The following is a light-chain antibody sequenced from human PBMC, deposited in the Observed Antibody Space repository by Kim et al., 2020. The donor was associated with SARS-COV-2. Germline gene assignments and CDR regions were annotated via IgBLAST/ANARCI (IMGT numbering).Light chain of an antibody. Sequence: SPGERGTLSCRASQSVSSSSLAWYQQKPGQAPRLLIYGSSTRATGIPDRFSGGGSGTDFTLTISRLEPEDFAVYYCQQYGSPPLTFGGGTKVDIK. V-gene: IGKV3-20*01. CDR1: QSVSSSS. J-gene: IGKJ4*01. CDR3: QQYGSPPLT. CDR2: GSS.